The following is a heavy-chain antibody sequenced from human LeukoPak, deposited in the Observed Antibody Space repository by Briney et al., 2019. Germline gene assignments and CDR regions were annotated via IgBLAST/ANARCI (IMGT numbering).Heavy chain of an antibody. Sequence: GRSLRLSCAASGFAFSSNGMHWVRQAPGKGLEWVALISYDGSNKYYADSVKGRFTISRDNSKNTLYLQMNSLRAEDTAVYYCAKDRSSSWTWTIDYWGQGTLVTVSS. V-gene: IGHV3-30*18. CDR2: ISYDGSNK. CDR3: AKDRSSSWTWTIDY. CDR1: GFAFSSNG. D-gene: IGHD6-13*01. J-gene: IGHJ4*02.